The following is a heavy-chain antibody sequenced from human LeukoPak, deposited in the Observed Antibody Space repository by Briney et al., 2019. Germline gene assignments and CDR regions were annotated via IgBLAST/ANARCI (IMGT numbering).Heavy chain of an antibody. Sequence: PSETLSLTCTVSGGSFSSYYWSWIRQPPGKGLEWIGYIYYSGSTNYNPSLKSRVTISVDTSKNQFSLKLSSVTAADTAVYYCASTYYYGSGSYSLDYWGQGTLVTVSS. CDR3: ASTYYYGSGSYSLDY. V-gene: IGHV4-59*01. J-gene: IGHJ4*02. D-gene: IGHD3-10*01. CDR2: IYYSGST. CDR1: GGSFSSYY.